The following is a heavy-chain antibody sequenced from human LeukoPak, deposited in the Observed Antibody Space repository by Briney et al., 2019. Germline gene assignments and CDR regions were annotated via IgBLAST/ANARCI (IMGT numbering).Heavy chain of an antibody. D-gene: IGHD6-13*01. CDR3: AKDRAGAAHHPYMDV. CDR2: ISWSSGSI. CDR1: GFTFDDYA. V-gene: IGHV3-9*01. Sequence: GGSLRLSCAASGFTFDDYAMHWVRQAPGKGLEWVSGISWSSGSIDYADPVKGRFTISRDNAKNSLYLQMNSLRGEDTALYYCAKDRAGAAHHPYMDVWGKGTTVTVSS. J-gene: IGHJ6*03.